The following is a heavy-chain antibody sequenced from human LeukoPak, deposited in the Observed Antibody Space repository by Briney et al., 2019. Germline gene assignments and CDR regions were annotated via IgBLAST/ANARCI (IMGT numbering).Heavy chain of an antibody. CDR1: GGSLSSSSYY. D-gene: IGHD4-17*01. CDR3: ARGGGMTTATTYDY. V-gene: IGHV4-39*07. J-gene: IGHJ4*02. CDR2: INHSGST. Sequence: PSETLSLTCSVSGGSLSSSSYYWGWIRQPPGKGLEWIGEINHSGSTNYNPSLKSRVTISVDTSKNQFSLKLSSVTAADTAVYYCARGGGMTTATTYDYWGQGTLVTVSS.